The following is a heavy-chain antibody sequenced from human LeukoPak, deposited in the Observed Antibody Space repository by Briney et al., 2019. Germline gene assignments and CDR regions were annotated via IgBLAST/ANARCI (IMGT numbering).Heavy chain of an antibody. J-gene: IGHJ5*02. Sequence: GRSLRLSCAASGFTFSNYAMHWVRQAPDKGLEWMAIVSYDGNAKYYVDSVKGRFTISRDNSKNTLYLQMNSLRAEDTAVYCCARHSSRWYDGGINWFDPWGQGTLVTVSS. V-gene: IGHV3-30*04. CDR2: VSYDGNAK. CDR1: GFTFSNYA. D-gene: IGHD6-19*01. CDR3: ARHSSRWYDGGINWFDP.